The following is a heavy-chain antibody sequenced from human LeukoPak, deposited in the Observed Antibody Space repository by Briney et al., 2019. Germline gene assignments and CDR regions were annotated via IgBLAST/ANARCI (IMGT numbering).Heavy chain of an antibody. Sequence: GGSLRLSCAASGFTFSSYWMHWVRRSPGKGLLWVSNISPDGNTRSHAESVQGGFTISRDNAKNTLYLQMSSLTADDTAVYYCARDPDIHWGQGTLVTVSS. D-gene: IGHD2-21*02. J-gene: IGHJ4*02. CDR2: ISPDGNTR. CDR1: GFTFSSYW. V-gene: IGHV3-74*01. CDR3: ARDPDIH.